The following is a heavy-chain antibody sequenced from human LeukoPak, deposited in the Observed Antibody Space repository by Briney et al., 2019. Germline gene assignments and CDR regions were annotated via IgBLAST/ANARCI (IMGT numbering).Heavy chain of an antibody. D-gene: IGHD3-10*01. CDR2: VAGAGDT. CDR3: ARGGIRGVTWNWLDP. J-gene: IGHJ5*02. CDR1: GFTFSSYD. V-gene: IGHV3-13*01. Sequence: GGSLRLSCAASGFTFSSYDMHWVRQATGRGLDWVSGVAGAGDTYYADSVKGRFTISRENGKNSLYLQMNSLRAGDTAVYYCARGGIRGVTWNWLDPWGQGTLVTVSS.